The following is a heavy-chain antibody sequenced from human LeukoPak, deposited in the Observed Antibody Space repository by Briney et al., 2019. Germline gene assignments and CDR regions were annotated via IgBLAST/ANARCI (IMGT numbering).Heavy chain of an antibody. CDR1: GFTFSNHW. CDR2: IKQDGSQK. CDR3: ARLWQPHYGDCLYH. D-gene: IGHD4-17*01. Sequence: GGSLRLSCVASGFTFSNHWLTWVRQAPGKGLEWVANIKQDGSQKYYVDSVKGRFTISRDNAKNSLYLQMNSLRAEDTAVYYCARLWQPHYGDCLYHWGQGTLVTVTS. V-gene: IGHV3-7*01. J-gene: IGHJ4*01.